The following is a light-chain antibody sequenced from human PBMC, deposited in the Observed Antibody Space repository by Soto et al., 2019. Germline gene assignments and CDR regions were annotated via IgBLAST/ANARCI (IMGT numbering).Light chain of an antibody. CDR1: QSVSYSY. CDR2: AS. Sequence: EIVLTQSPGTLSLSPGERATLSCRASQSVSYSYLAWYQHKPGQAPRLLIYASTRATGIPDRFSGSGSGTDFTLTISRLEPEDFAVYYCQHYGTSALFGPGTKVDIK. J-gene: IGKJ3*01. CDR3: QHYGTSAL. V-gene: IGKV3-20*01.